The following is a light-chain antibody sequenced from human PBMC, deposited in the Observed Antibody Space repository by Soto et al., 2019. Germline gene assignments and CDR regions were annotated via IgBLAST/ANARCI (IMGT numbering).Light chain of an antibody. CDR1: QSLLYKTYNKNH. V-gene: IGKV1-5*01. CDR3: QQYNSYWT. J-gene: IGKJ1*01. Sequence: DIEMTQSPDSLAVSLGERATISCKSIQSLLYKTYNKNHLAWYQQKPGKAPKLLIYDASSLESGVPSRLSGSGSGTEFTLTISSMKPDDFATYYCQQYNSYWTFGHGTKVDIK. CDR2: DAS.